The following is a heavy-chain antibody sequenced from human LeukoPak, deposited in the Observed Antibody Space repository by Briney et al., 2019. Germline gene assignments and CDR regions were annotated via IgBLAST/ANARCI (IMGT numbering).Heavy chain of an antibody. CDR3: ARERRWPRHFDY. Sequence: ASVKVSCKASGCTFTSYYMHWVRQAPGQGLEWMGIINPSGGSTSYAQKFQGRVTMTRDTSTSTVYMELSSLRSEDTAVYYCARERRWPRHFDYWGQGTLVTVSS. D-gene: IGHD2-15*01. J-gene: IGHJ4*02. CDR1: GCTFTSYY. CDR2: INPSGGST. V-gene: IGHV1-46*01.